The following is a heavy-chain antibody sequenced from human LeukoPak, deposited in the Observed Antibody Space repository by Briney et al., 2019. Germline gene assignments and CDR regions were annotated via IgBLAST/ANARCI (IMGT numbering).Heavy chain of an antibody. CDR3: FREGGD. D-gene: IGHD3-10*01. Sequence: GGSLRLSCAASGFTFSSYAMSWVRQAPGKGLVWVSYINIDERITGYADSVKGRFTISRDNAKNTLYLQMNSLRVEDTAIYYCFREGGDWGQGTLVTVSS. V-gene: IGHV3-74*01. CDR2: INIDERIT. CDR1: GFTFSSYA. J-gene: IGHJ4*02.